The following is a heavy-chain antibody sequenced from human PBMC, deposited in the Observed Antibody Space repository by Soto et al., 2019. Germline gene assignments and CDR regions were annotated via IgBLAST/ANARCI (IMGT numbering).Heavy chain of an antibody. CDR3: ASSFGVVAPVDY. V-gene: IGHV3-53*04. D-gene: IGHD3-3*01. CDR1: GFTVSSNY. J-gene: IGHJ4*02. CDR2: IYSGGST. Sequence: GESLKISCAASGFTVSSNYMSWVRQAPGKGLEWVSVIYSGGSTYYADSVKGRFTISRHNSKNTLYLQMNSLRAEDTAVYYCASSFGVVAPVDYWGQGTLVTVSS.